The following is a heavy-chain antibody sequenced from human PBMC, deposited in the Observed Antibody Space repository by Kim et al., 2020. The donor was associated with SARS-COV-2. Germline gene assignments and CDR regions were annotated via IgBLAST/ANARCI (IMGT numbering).Heavy chain of an antibody. Sequence: SETLSLTCAVYGGSFSGYYWSWIRQPPGKGLEWIGEINHSGSTNYNPSLKSRVTISVDTSKNQFSLKLSSVTAADTAVYYCARGRIAAARVYNWFDPWGQGTLVTVSS. D-gene: IGHD6-13*01. CDR3: ARGRIAAARVYNWFDP. J-gene: IGHJ5*02. CDR1: GGSFSGYY. CDR2: INHSGST. V-gene: IGHV4-34*01.